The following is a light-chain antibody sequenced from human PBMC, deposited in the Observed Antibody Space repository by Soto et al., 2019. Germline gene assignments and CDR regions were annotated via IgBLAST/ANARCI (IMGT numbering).Light chain of an antibody. CDR3: QQRHSYPIT. V-gene: IGKV1-9*01. Sequence: DIQLTQSPSFLSASVGDGITISCRASQGISSYLAWYQQKPGKAPKLLIHTASTLQSGVPSRFSGSGAGTEFTLTISSLQPEDFANYYCQQRHSYPITFGQGTRLEIK. J-gene: IGKJ5*01. CDR1: QGISSY. CDR2: TAS.